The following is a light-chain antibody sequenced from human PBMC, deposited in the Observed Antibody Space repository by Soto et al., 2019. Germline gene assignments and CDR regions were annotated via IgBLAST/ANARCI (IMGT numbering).Light chain of an antibody. CDR1: QSISSY. J-gene: IGKJ2*01. CDR3: QQSYSTPV. Sequence: DIQLTQSPSSLSASVGDRVTITCRASQSISSYLNWYQQKPGKAPKLLIYAASSLQSGVPSRFSGGGSGTDFTLTIRSLQPEDFSTYYCQQSYSTPVFGQGTKLEIK. CDR2: AAS. V-gene: IGKV1-39*01.